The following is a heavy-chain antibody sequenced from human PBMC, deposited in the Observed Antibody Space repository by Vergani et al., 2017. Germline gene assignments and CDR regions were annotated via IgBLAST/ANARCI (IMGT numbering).Heavy chain of an antibody. CDR2: IYYSGST. CDR1: GGSISSSSYY. J-gene: IGHJ6*03. CDR3: ARHGSSNNRAYYYYYMDV. V-gene: IGHV4-39*01. Sequence: QLQLQESGPGLVKPSETLSLTCTVSGGSISSSSYYWGWIRQPPGKGLEWIGSIYYSGSTYYNPSLKSRVTISVDTSKNQFSLKLSSVTAADTAVYYSARHGSSNNRAYYYYYMDVWGKGTTVTVSS. D-gene: IGHD2-2*01.